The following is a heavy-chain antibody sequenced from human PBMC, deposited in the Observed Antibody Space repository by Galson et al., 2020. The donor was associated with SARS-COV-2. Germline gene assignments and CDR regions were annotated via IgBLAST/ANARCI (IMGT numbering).Heavy chain of an antibody. Sequence: SETLSLTCAVSGYSINSDFYWAWIRQPPGKGLEWIGSIHHSGTTYQNPSLKSRVAITLDTSKNQCSLNLRSVTAADTAVYYCARPSGSGYYSIWYFDIWGRGTLVTVCS. CDR3: ARPSGSGYYSIWYFDI. V-gene: IGHV4-38-2*01. CDR2: IHHSGTT. CDR1: GYSINSDFY. J-gene: IGHJ2*01. D-gene: IGHD3-22*01.